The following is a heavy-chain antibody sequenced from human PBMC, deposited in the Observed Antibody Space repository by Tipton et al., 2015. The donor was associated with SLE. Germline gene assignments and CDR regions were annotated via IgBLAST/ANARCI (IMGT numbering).Heavy chain of an antibody. V-gene: IGHV4-59*01. Sequence: TLSLTCTVSGGSLSSYYWSWIRQPAGKGLEWIGYIYYSGSTNYDPSLKSRVTISVDTSKNQFSLKLNSVTAADTAVYYCARAAYYYGSGSYYNVGWFDPWGQGTLVTVSS. J-gene: IGHJ5*02. CDR2: IYYSGST. CDR3: ARAAYYYGSGSYYNVGWFDP. CDR1: GGSLSSYY. D-gene: IGHD3-10*01.